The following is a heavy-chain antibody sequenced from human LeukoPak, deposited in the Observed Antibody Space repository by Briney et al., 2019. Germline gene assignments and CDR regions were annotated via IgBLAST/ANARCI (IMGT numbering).Heavy chain of an antibody. CDR3: ARDYYGSGSYYDRGYDP. J-gene: IGHJ5*02. D-gene: IGHD3-10*01. CDR1: GGSISSYY. Sequence: SETLSLTCTVSGGSISSYYRSWIRQPAGKGLEWIGRIYTSGSTNYNPSLKSRVTMSVDTSKNQFSLKLSSVTAADTAVYYCARDYYGSGSYYDRGYDPWGQGTLVTVSS. CDR2: IYTSGST. V-gene: IGHV4-4*07.